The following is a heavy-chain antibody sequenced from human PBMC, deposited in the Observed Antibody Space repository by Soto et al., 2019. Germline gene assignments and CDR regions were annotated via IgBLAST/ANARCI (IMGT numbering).Heavy chain of an antibody. CDR3: AGERKFDFWRKGLDV. V-gene: IGHV1-8*01. Sequence: ASLKVSCNASGYTFTSDDINWVRQAPGQGLEWLGWMDPNSGSTGYAQSFQGRVDMTRNISINTAHMELSSLRSEDTAVYYCAGERKFDFWRKGLDVWGQGTTVTVSS. CDR2: MDPNSGST. CDR1: GYTFTSDD. J-gene: IGHJ6*02. D-gene: IGHD3-3*01.